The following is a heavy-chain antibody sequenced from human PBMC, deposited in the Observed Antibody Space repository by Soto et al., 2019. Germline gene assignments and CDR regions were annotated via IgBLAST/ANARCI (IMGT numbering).Heavy chain of an antibody. CDR3: ACLRAVPNYFDY. V-gene: IGHV4-59*01. CDR2: IYYSGRT. J-gene: IGHJ4*02. Sequence: SETLSLTCTVSGGSIRDYFWIWIRQPPGKGLEWIGYIYYSGRTNYNPSLKSRVSISVDTSKNQFSLKLSSVTAADTAVYYCACLRAVPNYFDYWGRGTMVTVSS. CDR1: GGSIRDYF. D-gene: IGHD4-4*01.